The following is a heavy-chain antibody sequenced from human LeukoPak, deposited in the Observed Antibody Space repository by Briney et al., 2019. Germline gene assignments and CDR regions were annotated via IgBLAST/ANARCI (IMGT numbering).Heavy chain of an antibody. V-gene: IGHV4-4*07. CDR2: IYTSGST. J-gene: IGHJ3*02. D-gene: IGHD2-15*01. CDR3: ASWVVAAPPDAFDI. Sequence: SETLSLTCTVSGGSISSYYWSWIRQPAGKGLEWIGRIYTSGSTNYNPSPKSRVTMSVDTSKNQFSLKLSSVTAADTAVYYCASWVVAAPPDAFDIWGQGTMVTVSS. CDR1: GGSISSYY.